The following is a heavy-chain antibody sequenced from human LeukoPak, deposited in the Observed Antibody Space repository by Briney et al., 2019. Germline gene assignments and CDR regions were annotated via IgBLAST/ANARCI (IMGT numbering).Heavy chain of an antibody. CDR1: GASISSYY. D-gene: IGHD3-3*01. CDR3: ARTITIFGALGYFDY. Sequence: SETLSLTCTVSGASISSYYWSWIRQPPGKGLEWIAYIYYSGNTYYNPSLKRRVTISVDTSKNQFSLKLSSVTAADTAVYYCARTITIFGALGYFDYWGQGTLVTVSS. V-gene: IGHV4-59*06. CDR2: IYYSGNT. J-gene: IGHJ4*02.